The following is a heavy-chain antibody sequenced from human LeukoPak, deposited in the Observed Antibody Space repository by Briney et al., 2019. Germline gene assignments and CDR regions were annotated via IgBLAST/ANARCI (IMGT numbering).Heavy chain of an antibody. V-gene: IGHV4-31*03. J-gene: IGHJ5*02. Sequence: SETLSLTCTVSGGSISSGGYYWSWIRQHPGKGLEWIGYIYYSGSTYYNPSLKSRVTISVDTSKNQFSLKLSSVTAADTAVYYCARIGPKPIVVVPAAIFRPRRFDPWGQGTLVTVSS. CDR1: GGSISSGGYY. CDR2: IYYSGST. D-gene: IGHD2-2*01. CDR3: ARIGPKPIVVVPAAIFRPRRFDP.